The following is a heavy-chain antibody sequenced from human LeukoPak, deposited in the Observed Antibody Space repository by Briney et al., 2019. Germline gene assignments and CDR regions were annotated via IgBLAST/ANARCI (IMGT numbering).Heavy chain of an antibody. J-gene: IGHJ4*02. CDR1: GYRFTSYW. Sequence: GESLNIPCKGSGYRFTSYWIGWVRQMPGKGLEWMEIIYPGDSDTRYSPSLQGQVTISADKSISTAYLQWSSLKASDTAMYYCAKSRMRVVPAGAIDYWGQGTLVTVSS. V-gene: IGHV5-51*01. CDR2: IYPGDSDT. CDR3: AKSRMRVVPAGAIDY. D-gene: IGHD2-2*01.